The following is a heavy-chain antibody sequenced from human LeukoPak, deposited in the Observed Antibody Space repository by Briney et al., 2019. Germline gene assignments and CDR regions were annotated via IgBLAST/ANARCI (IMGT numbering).Heavy chain of an antibody. Sequence: SETLSLTCAVYGGSFSGYYWSWIRQPPGKGLEWIGEINHSGSTNYNPSLKSRVTISVDTSKNQFSLKLSSVTAADTAVYYCATRRRHCSGGSCYKYYFDYWGQGTLVTVSS. CDR2: INHSGST. V-gene: IGHV4-34*01. CDR3: ATRRRHCSGGSCYKYYFDY. CDR1: GGSFSGYY. D-gene: IGHD2-15*01. J-gene: IGHJ4*02.